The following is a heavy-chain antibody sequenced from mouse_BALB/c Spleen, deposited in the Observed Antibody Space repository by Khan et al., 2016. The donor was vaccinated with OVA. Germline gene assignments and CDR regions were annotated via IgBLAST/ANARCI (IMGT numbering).Heavy chain of an antibody. CDR1: GYTFTTYW. CDR2: INPTSGYT. V-gene: IGHV1-7*01. Sequence: QVQLQQSGAELAKPGASVKMSCKASGYTFTTYWMHWVKQRPGQGLEWIGYINPTSGYTDYNEKFKDRATLSADKSSSTAYMQLSSLTSEDSADYCCTRDRIDYWGQGTTLTVSS. CDR3: TRDRIDY. J-gene: IGHJ2*01.